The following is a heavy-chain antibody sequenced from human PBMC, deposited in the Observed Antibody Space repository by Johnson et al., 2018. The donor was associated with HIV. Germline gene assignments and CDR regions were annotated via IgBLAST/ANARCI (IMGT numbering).Heavy chain of an antibody. CDR3: AKEFGQASSYAFDI. J-gene: IGHJ3*02. Sequence: VQLVESGGGVVQPGRSLRLSCAASGFTFSSYAMHWVRQAPGKGLEWVAVISYDGSNKYYADSVKGRFTISRDNSKNTLYLQMNSLRAEDTAVYYCAKEFGQASSYAFDIWGQGTMVTVSS. CDR1: GFTFSSYA. V-gene: IGHV3-30*04. D-gene: IGHD3/OR15-3a*01. CDR2: ISYDGSNK.